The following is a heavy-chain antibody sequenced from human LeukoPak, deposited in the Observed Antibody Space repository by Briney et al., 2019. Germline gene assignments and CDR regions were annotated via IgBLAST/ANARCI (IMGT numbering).Heavy chain of an antibody. D-gene: IGHD1-26*01. J-gene: IGHJ5*02. CDR1: GYTFHSYG. Sequence: ASVKVSCKASGYTFHSYGISWLRQAPGQGLEWMGWISTNSDIRTYAQTLQGRFTMTTDTATTTAYMELNNLTFDDTAVYYCARDWDAMNNCFDPWGQGTPVTVSS. CDR2: ISTNSDIR. V-gene: IGHV1-18*01. CDR3: ARDWDAMNNCFDP.